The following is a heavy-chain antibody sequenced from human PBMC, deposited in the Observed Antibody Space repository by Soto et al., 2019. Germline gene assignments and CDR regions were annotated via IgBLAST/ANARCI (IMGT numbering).Heavy chain of an antibody. J-gene: IGHJ4*02. Sequence: GGSLRLSCAASGFTFSSYAMSWVRQAPGKGLEWVSAFSGSGCSTYYADSVKGRFTISRDNSKNTLYLQMNSLRAEDTAVYYCAKDFPHTYYYDSSGYFGHDYWGQGTLV. CDR2: FSGSGCST. CDR3: AKDFPHTYYYDSSGYFGHDY. V-gene: IGHV3-23*01. CDR1: GFTFSSYA. D-gene: IGHD3-22*01.